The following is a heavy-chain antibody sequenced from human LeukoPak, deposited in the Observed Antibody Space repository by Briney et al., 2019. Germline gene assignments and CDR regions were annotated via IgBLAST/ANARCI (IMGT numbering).Heavy chain of an antibody. CDR3: ARDPIWFGKNDAFDI. V-gene: IGHV4-39*02. Sequence: SETLSLTCTVSGGSISSSSYYWGWIRQPPGKGLEWIGSIYYSGSTYYNPSLKSRVTISVDTSKNQFSLKLSSVTAADTAVYYCARDPIWFGKNDAFDIWGQGTMVTVSS. J-gene: IGHJ3*02. CDR2: IYYSGST. CDR1: GGSISSSSYY. D-gene: IGHD3-10*01.